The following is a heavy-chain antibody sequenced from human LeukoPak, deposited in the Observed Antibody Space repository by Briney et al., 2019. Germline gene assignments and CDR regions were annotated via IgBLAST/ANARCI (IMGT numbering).Heavy chain of an antibody. V-gene: IGHV1-69*05. Sequence: SVKVSCKASGGTFSSYAISWVRQAPGQGLEWMGGIIPIFGTANYAQKFQGRVTITTDESTSTAYMELSSLRSEGTAVYYCARAVGAGYYYYYMDVWGKGTTVTVSS. CDR1: GGTFSSYA. J-gene: IGHJ6*03. CDR3: ARAVGAGYYYYYMDV. CDR2: IIPIFGTA. D-gene: IGHD2-15*01.